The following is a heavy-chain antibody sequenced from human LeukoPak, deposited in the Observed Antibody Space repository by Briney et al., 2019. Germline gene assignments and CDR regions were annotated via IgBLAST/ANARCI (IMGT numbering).Heavy chain of an antibody. D-gene: IGHD3-22*01. J-gene: IGHJ2*01. CDR1: GGSISSGGYS. CDR2: IYHSGGT. Sequence: SQTLSLTCAVSGGSISSGGYSWSWIRQPPGKGLEWIGYIYHSGGTYYNPSLKSRVTISVDRSKNQFSLKLSSVTAADTAVYYCARASNYYDSSGASYWYFDLWGRGTLVTVSS. CDR3: ARASNYYDSSGASYWYFDL. V-gene: IGHV4-30-2*01.